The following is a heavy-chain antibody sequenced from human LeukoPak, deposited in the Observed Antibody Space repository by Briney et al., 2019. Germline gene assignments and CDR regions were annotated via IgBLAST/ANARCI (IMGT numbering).Heavy chain of an antibody. CDR2: IYYSGST. Sequence: SETLSLTCTVSGGSISSGDYYWSWIRQPPGKGLEWIGYIYYSGSTYYNPSLKSRVTISVDTSKNQFSPKLSSVTAADTAVYYCATRLLLWFGELGWFDPWGQGTLVTVSS. J-gene: IGHJ5*02. CDR1: GGSISSGDYY. D-gene: IGHD3-10*01. V-gene: IGHV4-30-4*01. CDR3: ATRLLLWFGELGWFDP.